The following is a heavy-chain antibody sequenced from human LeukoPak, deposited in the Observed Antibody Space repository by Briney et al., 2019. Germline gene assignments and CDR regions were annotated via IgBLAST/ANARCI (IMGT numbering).Heavy chain of an antibody. Sequence: PSETLSLTCTVSGGSISSYYWSWIRQPPGKGLEWIGYIYYSGSTNYNPSLKSRVTISVDTSKNQFSLKLSSVTAADTAVYYCARDSPIVVGYYYGMDVWGQGTTVTVSS. V-gene: IGHV4-59*01. D-gene: IGHD3-22*01. CDR2: IYYSGST. J-gene: IGHJ6*02. CDR3: ARDSPIVVGYYYGMDV. CDR1: GGSISSYY.